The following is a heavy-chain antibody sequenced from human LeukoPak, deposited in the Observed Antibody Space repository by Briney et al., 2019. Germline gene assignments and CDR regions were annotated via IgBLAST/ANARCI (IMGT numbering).Heavy chain of an antibody. Sequence: SETLSLTCTVSGYSINSGYYWGWIRQPPGKGLEWIGSIHNSGNTYYNPSLKSRVNISVDTSKNQFSLKLNSVTAADTALYYCARDARDRDYSDFWGQGTLVTISS. CDR3: ARDARDRDYSDF. CDR1: GYSINSGYY. CDR2: IHNSGNT. J-gene: IGHJ4*02. V-gene: IGHV4-38-2*02.